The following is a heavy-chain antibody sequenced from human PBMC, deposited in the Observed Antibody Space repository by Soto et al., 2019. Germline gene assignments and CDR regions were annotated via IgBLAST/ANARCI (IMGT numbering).Heavy chain of an antibody. CDR1: GFSFSTYS. Sequence: EVQLVESGGGFVQPGGSLRLSCTTSGFSFSTYSMSWVRQAPGKWLEWVSHVGSSGTTIYHADSVKGRFTVSRDNAKNSLYLQMSSLRDEDTAVYHCARVRLGELSLEYWGQGTLVTVSS. CDR2: VGSSGTTI. D-gene: IGHD3-16*02. J-gene: IGHJ4*02. CDR3: ARVRLGELSLEY. V-gene: IGHV3-48*02.